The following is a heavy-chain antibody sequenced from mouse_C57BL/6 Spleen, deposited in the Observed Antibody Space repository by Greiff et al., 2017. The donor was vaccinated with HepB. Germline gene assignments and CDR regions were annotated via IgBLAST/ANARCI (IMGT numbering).Heavy chain of an antibody. CDR2: IYPGSGST. Sequence: QVQLQQPGAELVKPGASVKMSCKASGYTFTSYWITWVKQRTGQGLEWIGDIYPGSGSTNYNEKLKSKATLTVDTSSSTAYMQLSSLTSEDSAVYYCARYGYYWFAYWGQGTLVTVSA. D-gene: IGHD2-3*01. J-gene: IGHJ3*01. CDR3: ARYGYYWFAY. CDR1: GYTFTSYW. V-gene: IGHV1-55*01.